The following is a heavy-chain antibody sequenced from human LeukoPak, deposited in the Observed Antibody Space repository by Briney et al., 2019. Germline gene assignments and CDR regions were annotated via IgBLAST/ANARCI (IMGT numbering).Heavy chain of an antibody. CDR2: IYYSGST. Sequence: SETLSLTCTVSVGSISSYYWSWIRQPPGKGLEWIGYIYYSGSTNYNPSLKSRVTVSVDTSKNQFSLKLSSVTAADTAVYYCARVEYSSSHDNWFDPWGQGTLVTVSS. D-gene: IGHD6-13*01. V-gene: IGHV4-59*01. CDR3: ARVEYSSSHDNWFDP. J-gene: IGHJ5*02. CDR1: VGSISSYY.